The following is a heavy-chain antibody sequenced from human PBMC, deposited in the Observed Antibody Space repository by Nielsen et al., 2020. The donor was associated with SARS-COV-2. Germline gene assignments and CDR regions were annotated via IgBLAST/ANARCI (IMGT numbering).Heavy chain of an antibody. CDR3: ARGRGYYYGSGSLGP. CDR2: INHSGST. Sequence: GSLRLSCAVYGGSFSGYYWSWIRQPPGKGLEWIGEINHSGSTNYNPSLKSRVTISVDTSKNQFSLKLSSVTAADTAVYYCARGRGYYYGSGSLGPWGQETLVTVSS. V-gene: IGHV4-34*01. CDR1: GGSFSGYY. D-gene: IGHD3-10*01. J-gene: IGHJ5*02.